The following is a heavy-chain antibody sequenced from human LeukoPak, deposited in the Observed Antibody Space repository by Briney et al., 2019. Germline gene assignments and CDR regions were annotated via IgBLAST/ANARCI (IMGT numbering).Heavy chain of an antibody. CDR2: IYYTGST. V-gene: IGHV4-59*01. CDR1: GGSIIYYY. CDR3: ARGGTYNDILSSDP. D-gene: IGHD3-9*01. J-gene: IGHJ5*02. Sequence: SETLSLICTVSGGSIIYYYWTWIRQSPGKGLEWIGQIYYTGSTYYNPSLKRRVTISVDTSRNQFSLNLTSVTAADTAVYYCARGGTYNDILSSDPRGPGTLCTVSS.